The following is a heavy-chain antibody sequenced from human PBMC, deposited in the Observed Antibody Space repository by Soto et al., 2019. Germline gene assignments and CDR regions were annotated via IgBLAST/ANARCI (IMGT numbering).Heavy chain of an antibody. J-gene: IGHJ6*02. D-gene: IGHD3-3*01. Sequence: GGSLRLSCAASGITFTNAWMSWVRQVPGKGLEWVGRIKSKTHGGTTDYAAPVKGRFTISRDDSKNTLYLQMNSLKTEDTAVYYCSTDSRFLEWSSYYYGMDVWGPGTTVTVSS. V-gene: IGHV3-15*01. CDR3: STDSRFLEWSSYYYGMDV. CDR1: GITFTNAW. CDR2: IKSKTHGGTT.